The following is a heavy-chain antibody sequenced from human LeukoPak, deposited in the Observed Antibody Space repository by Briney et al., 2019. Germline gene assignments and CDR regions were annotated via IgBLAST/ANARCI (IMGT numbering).Heavy chain of an antibody. CDR2: IYSGGST. J-gene: IGHJ4*02. Sequence: EGSLRLSCVASGFTVSSNYMSWVRQAPGKGLEWVSVIYSGGSTYYADSVKGRFTISRDNSKNTLYLQMNSLRAEDTAVYYCARAPLRSWYFDYWGQGTLVTVSS. CDR3: ARAPLRSWYFDY. CDR1: GFTVSSNY. V-gene: IGHV3-53*01.